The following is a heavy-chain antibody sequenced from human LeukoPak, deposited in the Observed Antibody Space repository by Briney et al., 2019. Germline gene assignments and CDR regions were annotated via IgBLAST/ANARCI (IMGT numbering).Heavy chain of an antibody. CDR1: GGTFSSYA. CDR2: IIPIFGTA. J-gene: IGHJ2*01. D-gene: IGHD4-23*01. CDR3: ARDPTHQLRWYDNWYFDL. Sequence: SVKVSCKASGGTFSSYAISWVRQAPGQGLEWMGGIIPIFGTANYAQKFQGRVTITADESTSTAYMELSSLRSEDTAVYYCARDPTHQLRWYDNWYFDLWGRGTLVTVSS. V-gene: IGHV1-69*13.